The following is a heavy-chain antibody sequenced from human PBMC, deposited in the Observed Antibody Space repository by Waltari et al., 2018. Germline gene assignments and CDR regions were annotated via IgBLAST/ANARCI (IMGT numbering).Heavy chain of an antibody. CDR2: ISIGGGKM. CDR1: GFTFSSYW. V-gene: IGHV3-23*04. CDR3: AKEIRPNDY. J-gene: IGHJ4*02. Sequence: EVRLEESGGGLVQPGGSLRRSCAASGFTFSSYWLHWVRQVPGRGLVWVSSISIGGGKMYYADSVKGRFTISRDDSKNVLYLQLNSLRAEDTALYYCAKEIRPNDYWGQGTLVTVSS. D-gene: IGHD1-1*01.